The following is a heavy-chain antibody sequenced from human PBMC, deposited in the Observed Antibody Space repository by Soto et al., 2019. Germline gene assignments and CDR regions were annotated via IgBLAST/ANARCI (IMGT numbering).Heavy chain of an antibody. J-gene: IGHJ6*03. V-gene: IGHV3-64*01. CDR1: GFTLSGYA. CDR2: ISSNGVGT. Sequence: GGSLRLSCAASGFTLSGYAMDWVRQAPGKGLEYVSGISSNGVGTYYANSVQGRFTISRDNSKNTVYLQMGSLRPEDMAVYYCARRARPDFYFMDFWGKGTTVTVSS. D-gene: IGHD6-6*01. CDR3: ARRARPDFYFMDF.